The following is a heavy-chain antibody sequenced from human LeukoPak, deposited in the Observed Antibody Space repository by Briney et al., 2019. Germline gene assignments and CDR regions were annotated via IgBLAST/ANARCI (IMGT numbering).Heavy chain of an antibody. CDR2: INPNSGGT. Sequence: ASVKVSCKASGYTFTGYYMHWVRQAPGQGLEWMGWINPNSGGTNYAQKFQGRVTMTRDTSISTAYMELSRLRSDDTAVYYCARVRQDTAMANNDAFDIWGQGTMVTVSS. J-gene: IGHJ3*02. D-gene: IGHD5-18*01. V-gene: IGHV1-2*02. CDR3: ARVRQDTAMANNDAFDI. CDR1: GYTFTGYY.